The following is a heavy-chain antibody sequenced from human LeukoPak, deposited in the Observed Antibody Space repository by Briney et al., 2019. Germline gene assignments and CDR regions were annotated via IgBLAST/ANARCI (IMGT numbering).Heavy chain of an antibody. CDR2: ISWNSGSI. CDR3: AEDNPCDSSGYCNYFDY. J-gene: IGHJ4*02. D-gene: IGHD3-22*01. V-gene: IGHV3-9*01. Sequence: GGSLRLSCAASGFTFDDYAMHWVRQAPGKGLEWVSGISWNSGSIGYADSVKGRFTISRDNAKNSLYLQMNSLRAEDTALYYCAEDNPCDSSGYCNYFDYWGQGTLVTVSS. CDR1: GFTFDDYA.